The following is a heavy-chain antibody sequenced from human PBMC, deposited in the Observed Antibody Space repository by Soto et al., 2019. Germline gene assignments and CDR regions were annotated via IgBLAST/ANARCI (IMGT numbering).Heavy chain of an antibody. CDR3: ASYYYFNSGSLRNFDY. D-gene: IGHD3-22*01. J-gene: IGHJ4*02. CDR1: GFTFSTYA. Sequence: GGSLRLSCAASGFTFSTYAMSWVRQAPGEGLEWVSTISAGGGSTYYADSVRGRFTISRDNSQNTLYLQMHSLRAEDAAVYYCASYYYFNSGSLRNFDYWGQGTLVTVSS. CDR2: ISAGGGST. V-gene: IGHV3-23*01.